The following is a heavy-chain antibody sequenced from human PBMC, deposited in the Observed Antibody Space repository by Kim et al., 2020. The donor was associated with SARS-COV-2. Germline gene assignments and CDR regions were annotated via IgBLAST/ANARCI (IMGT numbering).Heavy chain of an antibody. CDR1: GFTFSSYS. CDR2: ISSSSSYI. D-gene: IGHD3-10*01. J-gene: IGHJ3*02. CDR3: ARDRVMWFGELSFDI. Sequence: GGSLRLSCAASGFTFSSYSMNWVRQAPGKGLEWVSSISSSSSYIYYADSVKGRFTISRDNAKNSLYLKMNSLRAGDTAVYYCARDRVMWFGELSFDIWGQGTMGTVSS. V-gene: IGHV3-21*01.